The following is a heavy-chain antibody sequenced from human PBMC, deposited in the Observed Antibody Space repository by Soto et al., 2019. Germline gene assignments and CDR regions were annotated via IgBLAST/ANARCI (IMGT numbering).Heavy chain of an antibody. J-gene: IGHJ6*02. CDR3: ARDLPTLNYYYYGMDV. V-gene: IGHV3-11*06. CDR1: GFTFSDYY. Sequence: GSLRLSCAASGFTFSDYYVSWIRQAPGKGLEWVSYISSSSSYTNYADSVKGRFTISRDNAKNSLYLQMNSLRAEDTAVYYCARDLPTLNYYYYGMDVWGQGTTVTVSS. CDR2: ISSSSSYT.